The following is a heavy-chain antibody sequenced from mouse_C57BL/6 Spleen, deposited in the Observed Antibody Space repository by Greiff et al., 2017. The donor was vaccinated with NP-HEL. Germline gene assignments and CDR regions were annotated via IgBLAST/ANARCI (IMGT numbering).Heavy chain of an antibody. CDR3: SCADSYYVTAWFAD. CDR2: INPNNGGT. CDR1: GYTFTDYN. D-gene: IGHD2-3*01. V-gene: IGHV1-18*01. Sequence: EVQLQQSGPELVKPGASVKIPCKASGYTFTDYNMDWVKQSHGKSLEWIGDINPNNGGTNYNHKFKGKATLTVDKSSSTAYMELRSLTSEDAAVYYYSCADSYYVTAWFADWGTGTLVTVSA. J-gene: IGHJ3*01.